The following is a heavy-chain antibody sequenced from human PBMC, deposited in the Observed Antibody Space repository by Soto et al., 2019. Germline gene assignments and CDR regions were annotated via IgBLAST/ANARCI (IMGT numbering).Heavy chain of an antibody. Sequence: PSETLSLTCTVSGGSISSSSYYWGWIRQPPGKGLEWIGSIYYSGSTYYNPSLKSRVTISVDTSKNQFSLKLSSVTAADTAVYYCALPYYDFWSGSIRGDYYYGMDVWGQGTTVTGSS. CDR3: ALPYYDFWSGSIRGDYYYGMDV. V-gene: IGHV4-39*01. CDR1: GGSISSSSYY. CDR2: IYYSGST. D-gene: IGHD3-3*01. J-gene: IGHJ6*02.